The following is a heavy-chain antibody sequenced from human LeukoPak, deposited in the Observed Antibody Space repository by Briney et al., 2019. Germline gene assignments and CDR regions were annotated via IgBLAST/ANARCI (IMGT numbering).Heavy chain of an antibody. CDR2: IYDSGST. D-gene: IGHD1-26*01. CDR1: GGSISSGYY. CDR3: ARGRSGSYYDAFDI. V-gene: IGHV4-38-2*01. Sequence: KTSETLSLTCAVSGGSISSGYYWGWIRQPPGKGLEWIGSIYDSGSTYYNPPLKSRVSISVDTSKSQFSLKLNSVTAADTAVYYCARGRSGSYYDAFDIWGQGTKVTVSS. J-gene: IGHJ3*02.